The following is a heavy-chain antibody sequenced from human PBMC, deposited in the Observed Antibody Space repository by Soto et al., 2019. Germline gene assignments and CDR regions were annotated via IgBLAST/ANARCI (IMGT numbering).Heavy chain of an antibody. CDR3: AKVFVTYYYDGMDV. J-gene: IGHJ6*02. V-gene: IGHV3-9*01. CDR2: ISWNSGSI. CDR1: GFTFDDYA. D-gene: IGHD4-4*01. Sequence: EVQLVESGGGLVQPGRSLRLSCAASGFTFDDYAMHWVRQAPGKGLEWVSGISWNSGSIGYADSVKGRLTISRDNSKNSLYLQMNSLRAEDTALYYCAKVFVTYYYDGMDVWGQGTTVTVSS.